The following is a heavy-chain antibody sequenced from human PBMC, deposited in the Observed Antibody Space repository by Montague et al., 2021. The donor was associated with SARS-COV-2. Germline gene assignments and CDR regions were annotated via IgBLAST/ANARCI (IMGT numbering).Heavy chain of an antibody. D-gene: IGHD1-1*01. Sequence: CAISGDSVSSNSATWNWVRQSPSRGPEWLGRTYYRSKWYNDYAVSVRGRVTINPDTPKNQFSLQLNSLTPEDTAIYYCTSGREGNYNVMDVRGQGTTVTVSS. CDR1: GDSVSSNSAT. CDR2: TYYRSKWYN. CDR3: TSGREGNYNVMDV. V-gene: IGHV6-1*01. J-gene: IGHJ6*02.